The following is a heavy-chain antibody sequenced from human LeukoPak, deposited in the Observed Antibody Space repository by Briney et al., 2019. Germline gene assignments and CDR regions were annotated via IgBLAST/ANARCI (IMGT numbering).Heavy chain of an antibody. J-gene: IGHJ4*02. V-gene: IGHV4-59*11. CDR3: ARDPGDTDWYNFDF. D-gene: IGHD3-9*01. CDR1: GGSMSSHF. CDR2: IHSSGSN. Sequence: SDTLSLTCTVSGGSMSSHFWSWFRRPPGKGLENIGYIHSSGSNNYNPSYKSRVTVSLEMSKNQFSLSLSSVTAADTAVYYCARDPGDTDWYNFDFWGQGILVTVSS.